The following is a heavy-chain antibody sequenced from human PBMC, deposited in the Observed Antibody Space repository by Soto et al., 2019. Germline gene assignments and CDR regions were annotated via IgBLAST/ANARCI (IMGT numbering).Heavy chain of an antibody. CDR1: GFTFSHYG. Sequence: QVQLVESGGGVVQPGRSLRLSCAASGFTFSHYGMHWVRQAPGKGLERVALIWFDGSNKYYADSVKGRFTISRDNSKNTLYLQMNSLRAEDTAVYYCARGRGYNYGERDYWGQGTLVTVSS. J-gene: IGHJ4*02. D-gene: IGHD5-18*01. CDR2: IWFDGSNK. V-gene: IGHV3-33*01. CDR3: ARGRGYNYGERDY.